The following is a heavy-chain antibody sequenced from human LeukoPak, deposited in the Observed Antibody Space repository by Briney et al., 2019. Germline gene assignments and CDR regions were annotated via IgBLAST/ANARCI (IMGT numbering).Heavy chain of an antibody. CDR1: GGTFSSYA. CDR3: ARGLGVVAATPAYNWFDP. Sequence: SVKVSCKASGGTFSSYAISWVRQAPGQGLEWMGGIVPIFGTANYAQKFQGRVTITADKSTSTAYMELSSLRSEDTAVYYCARGLGVVAATPAYNWFDPWGQGTLVTVSS. CDR2: IVPIFGTA. J-gene: IGHJ5*02. V-gene: IGHV1-69*06. D-gene: IGHD2-15*01.